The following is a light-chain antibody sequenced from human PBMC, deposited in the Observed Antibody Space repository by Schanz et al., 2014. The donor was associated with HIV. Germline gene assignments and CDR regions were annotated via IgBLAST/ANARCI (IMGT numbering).Light chain of an antibody. J-gene: IGLJ3*02. CDR3: LTWDDSLNAWV. CDR1: NSNIGSDS. CDR2: ANN. Sequence: QPVLTQPPSASGPPGQRVTISCSGSNSNIGSDSVNWHQQLPGAAPKLLIYANNVRPSGVPDRFSGSKSGTSASLAISGLQSEDEADYFCLTWDDSLNAWVFGGGTQLTVL. V-gene: IGLV1-44*01.